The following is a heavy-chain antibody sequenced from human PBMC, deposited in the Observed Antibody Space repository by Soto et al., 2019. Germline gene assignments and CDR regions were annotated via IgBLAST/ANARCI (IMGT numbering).Heavy chain of an antibody. CDR1: GGSFSGYY. J-gene: IGHJ4*02. D-gene: IGHD1-26*01. CDR2: INHSGST. Sequence: SETLSLTCAVCGGSFSGYYWSWIRQPPGKGLEWIGEINHSGSTNYNPSLKSRVTISVDTSKNQFSLKLSSVTAADTAAYYCARGRKGRNGNYFDYWGQGTLVTVSS. V-gene: IGHV4-34*01. CDR3: ARGRKGRNGNYFDY.